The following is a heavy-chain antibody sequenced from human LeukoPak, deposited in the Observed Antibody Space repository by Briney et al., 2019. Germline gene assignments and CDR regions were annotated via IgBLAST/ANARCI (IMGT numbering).Heavy chain of an antibody. Sequence: SETLSLTCAVSGGSLSSGGYSSSWSRQPPGKGLEWIVYIYHSGSTYYNPSLKSRVTISVDRSKNQFSLKLSSVTAADTAVYYCASRLEYYYDSSGYRGGDWFDPWGQGTLVTVSS. CDR3: ASRLEYYYDSSGYRGGDWFDP. CDR1: GGSLSSGGYS. CDR2: IYHSGST. J-gene: IGHJ5*02. D-gene: IGHD3-22*01. V-gene: IGHV4-30-2*01.